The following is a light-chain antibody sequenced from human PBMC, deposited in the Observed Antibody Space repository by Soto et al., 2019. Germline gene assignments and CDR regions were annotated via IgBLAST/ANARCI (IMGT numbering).Light chain of an antibody. CDR1: QSVSSSY. Sequence: EIVLTQSPGTLSLSPGERATLSCRASQSVSSSYLAWYQQKPGQAPRLLIYGASGRATGIPDRFSGSGSVTDFTLTSSRLEPEDFAVYYCQQYGSSPMYTVGQGTKLEIK. CDR2: GAS. V-gene: IGKV3-20*01. CDR3: QQYGSSPMYT. J-gene: IGKJ2*01.